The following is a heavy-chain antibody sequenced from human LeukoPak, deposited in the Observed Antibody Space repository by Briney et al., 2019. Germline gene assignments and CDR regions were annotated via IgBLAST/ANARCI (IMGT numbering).Heavy chain of an antibody. CDR1: GGSISSYY. D-gene: IGHD3-16*01. CDR3: ARETSQKGAHYMDV. J-gene: IGHJ6*03. V-gene: IGHV4-59*01. Sequence: PSETLSLTCTVSGGSISSYYWSWIRQPPGKGLEWIGYIYYSGSTSYKPSLKSRVTISVDTSKNQFSLKLRSVTAADTAVYYCARETSQKGAHYMDVWGKGTTVTISS. CDR2: IYYSGST.